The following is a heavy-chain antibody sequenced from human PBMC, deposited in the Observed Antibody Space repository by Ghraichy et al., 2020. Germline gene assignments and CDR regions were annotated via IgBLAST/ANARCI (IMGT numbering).Heavy chain of an antibody. J-gene: IGHJ6*02. CDR2: IYYSGST. D-gene: IGHD2-2*01. CDR1: GGSISSYY. CDR3: ARAGGQLEYYYYYGMDV. V-gene: IGHV4-59*01. Sequence: SQTLSLTCTVSGGSISSYYWGWIRQPPGKGLEWIGYIYYSGSTNYNPSLKSRVTISVDTSKHQSSLKLSSVTAGDTAVYYCARAGGQLEYYYYYGMDVWGQGTTITV.